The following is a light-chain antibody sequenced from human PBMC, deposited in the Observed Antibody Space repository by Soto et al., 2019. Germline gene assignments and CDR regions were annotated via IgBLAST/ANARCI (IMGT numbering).Light chain of an antibody. V-gene: IGKV3-11*01. CDR1: QSVSSS. CDR3: QQRSDWPIT. CDR2: DAS. J-gene: IGKJ5*01. Sequence: ELVLTQSPATLSLSPGERATLSCRASQSVSSSLAWYQQKPGQAPRLLIHDASNRATGIPVRFSGSGSGTDFTLTISSLEPEDFAVYDCQQRSDWPITFGQGTRLEIK.